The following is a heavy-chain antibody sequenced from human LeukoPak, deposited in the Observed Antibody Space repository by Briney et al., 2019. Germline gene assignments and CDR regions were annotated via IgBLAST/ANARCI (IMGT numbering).Heavy chain of an antibody. J-gene: IGHJ4*02. CDR2: ISYDGSNK. V-gene: IGHV3-30-3*01. Sequence: GRSLRLSCAASGFTFSSYAMHWVRQAPGKGLEWVAVISYDGSNKYYADSVKGRFTISRDNSKNTLYLQMNSLRAEDTAVYYCAKGTRMRMIVVAGSYFDYWGQGTLVTVSS. CDR1: GFTFSSYA. CDR3: AKGTRMRMIVVAGSYFDY. D-gene: IGHD3-22*01.